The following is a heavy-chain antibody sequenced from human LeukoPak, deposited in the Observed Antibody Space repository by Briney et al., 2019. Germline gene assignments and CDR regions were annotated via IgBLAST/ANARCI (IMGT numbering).Heavy chain of an antibody. D-gene: IGHD2-2*01. CDR3: ARDGLGVPVAPEDAFDT. CDR2: INSDGSST. CDR1: GFTFSSYW. V-gene: IGHV3-74*01. J-gene: IGHJ3*02. Sequence: GGSLRPSCAASGFTFSSYWMHWVRQAPGKGLVWVSRINSDGSSTSYADSVKGRFTISRDNAKNTLYLQMNSLRAEDTAVYYCARDGLGVPVAPEDAFDTWGQGTMVTVSS.